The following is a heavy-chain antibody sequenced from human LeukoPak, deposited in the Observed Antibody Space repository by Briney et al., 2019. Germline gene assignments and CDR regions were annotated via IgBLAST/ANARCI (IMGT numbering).Heavy chain of an antibody. CDR3: ARGGAYYYYMDV. CDR1: GGSISSSSYY. J-gene: IGHJ6*03. CDR2: IYYSGST. Sequence: SETLSLTCTVSGGSISSSSYYWGWIRQPPGKGLEWIGSIYYSGSTYYNPSLKSRVTISVDTSKNQFSLKLSPVTAADTAVYYCARGGAYYYYMDVWGKGTTVTVSS. D-gene: IGHD4/OR15-4a*01. V-gene: IGHV4-39*07.